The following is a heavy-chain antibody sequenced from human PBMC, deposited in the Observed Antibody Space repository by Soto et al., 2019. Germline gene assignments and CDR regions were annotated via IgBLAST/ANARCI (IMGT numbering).Heavy chain of an antibody. Sequence: PLQMQPLTNTVSDGYIIDYYWRRIRQPPGKGLEWIGYIYYSGSTNYNPSLKSRVTISVDTSKNQFSLKLSSVTAADTAVYYCARDSTISTMDVWGKGTTVTVSS. CDR3: ARDSTISTMDV. J-gene: IGHJ6*04. D-gene: IGHD3-9*01. CDR1: DGYIIDYY. V-gene: IGHV4-59*01. CDR2: IYYSGST.